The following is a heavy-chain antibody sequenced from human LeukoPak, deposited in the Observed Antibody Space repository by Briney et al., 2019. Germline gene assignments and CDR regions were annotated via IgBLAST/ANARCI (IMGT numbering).Heavy chain of an antibody. CDR3: ARDLWEDITNDAFDI. CDR2: IYYSGST. J-gene: IGHJ3*02. Sequence: SETLSLTCTVSDGSISSSSYYWGWIRQPPGKGLEWIGSIYYSGSTYYNPSLKSRVTISVDTSKNQFSLKLSSVTAADTAVYYCARDLWEDITNDAFDIWGQGTMVTVSS. V-gene: IGHV4-39*07. CDR1: DGSISSSSYY. D-gene: IGHD2-15*01.